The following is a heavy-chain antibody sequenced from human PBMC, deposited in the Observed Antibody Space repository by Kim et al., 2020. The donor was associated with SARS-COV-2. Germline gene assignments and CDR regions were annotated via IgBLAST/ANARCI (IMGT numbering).Heavy chain of an antibody. D-gene: IGHD1-20*01. V-gene: IGHV3-23*01. J-gene: IGHJ4*02. CDR2: ISDDGRNR. CDR3: ARPHRGAGNWYADFDS. Sequence: GGSLRLSCAASGFTFSNYAMIWVRQAPGQGLEWVSGISDDGRNRYYANSVKGRFTISSDNTKNTFYLQMSSLGDEDTAIYYCARPHRGAGNWYADFDSWGQGALVTVSS. CDR1: GFTFSNYA.